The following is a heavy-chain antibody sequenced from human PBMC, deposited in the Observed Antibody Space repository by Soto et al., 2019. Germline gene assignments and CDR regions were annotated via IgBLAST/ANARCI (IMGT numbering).Heavy chain of an antibody. CDR2: IYYSGST. Sequence: QLQLQESGPGLVKPSETLSLTCTVSGGSISSSSYYWGWIRQPPGKGLEWIGSIYYSGSTYYNPSLKSRVTISVDTSKNQFSLKLSSVTAADTAVYYCARRSSSTLGFDYWGQGTLVTVSS. J-gene: IGHJ4*02. D-gene: IGHD6-6*01. CDR1: GGSISSSSYY. V-gene: IGHV4-39*01. CDR3: ARRSSSTLGFDY.